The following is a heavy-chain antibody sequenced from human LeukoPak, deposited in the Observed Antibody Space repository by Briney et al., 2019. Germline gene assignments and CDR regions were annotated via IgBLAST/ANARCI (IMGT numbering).Heavy chain of an antibody. CDR3: ARTRYSSGWSPTYGMDV. Sequence: ASETLSLTCTVSGGSISSYYWSWIRQPPVKGLEWIGYIYYSGSTNYNPSLKSRVTISVDTSKNQFSLKLSSVTAADTAVYYCARTRYSSGWSPTYGMDVWGQGTTVTVSS. V-gene: IGHV4-59*01. J-gene: IGHJ6*02. CDR1: GGSISSYY. D-gene: IGHD6-19*01. CDR2: IYYSGST.